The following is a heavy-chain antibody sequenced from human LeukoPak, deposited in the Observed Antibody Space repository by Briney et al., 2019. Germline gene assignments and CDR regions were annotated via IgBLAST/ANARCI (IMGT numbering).Heavy chain of an antibody. CDR2: ITGSGGNT. Sequence: SGGPLRLSCVASGFTFSSYAMSWVRQAPGKGLEWVSTITGSGGNTFYADPVKGRFAVSRDNSKNTLYLQMNSLRAEDTAAYYCAKTGQFDYWGQGTLVTVSS. CDR1: GFTFSSYA. J-gene: IGHJ4*02. V-gene: IGHV3-23*01. D-gene: IGHD7-27*01. CDR3: AKTGQFDY.